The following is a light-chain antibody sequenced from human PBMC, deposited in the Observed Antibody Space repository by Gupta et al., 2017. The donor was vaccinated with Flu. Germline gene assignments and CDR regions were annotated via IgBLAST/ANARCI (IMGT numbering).Light chain of an antibody. CDR2: GAS. Sequence: EIVLTQSPGTLSLSPGQRATLSSRASQSVSSSLAWHQQKPGQTPRLLIYGASSKATGIPDTFSGSGSGTDFTLTSNRLEPENFAVYYCHQYGGSPITFGQGTRLEIK. V-gene: IGKV3-20*01. J-gene: IGKJ5*01. CDR3: HQYGGSPIT. CDR1: QSVSSS.